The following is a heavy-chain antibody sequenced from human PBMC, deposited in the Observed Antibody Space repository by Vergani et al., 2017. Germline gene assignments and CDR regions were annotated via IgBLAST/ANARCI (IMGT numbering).Heavy chain of an antibody. J-gene: IGHJ6*02. Sequence: QVQLVESGGGVVQPGRSLRLSCAASGFTFSSYGMHWVRQAPGKGLEWVAVIWYDGSNKYYADSVKGRFTISRDNSKNTLYLQMNSLRGEDTAVYYCARTANYDFWSRAHLGMDVWGQGTTVTVSS. D-gene: IGHD3-3*01. CDR1: GFTFSSYG. CDR2: IWYDGSNK. V-gene: IGHV3-33*01. CDR3: ARTANYDFWSRAHLGMDV.